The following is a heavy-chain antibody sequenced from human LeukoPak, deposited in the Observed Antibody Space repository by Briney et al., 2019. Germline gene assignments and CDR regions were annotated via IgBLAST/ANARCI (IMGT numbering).Heavy chain of an antibody. J-gene: IGHJ5*02. CDR2: IYYSGTT. CDR1: GASISSGYYY. CDR3: ARDNDDGDYVGWFDP. V-gene: IGHV4-30-4*01. Sequence: SQTLSLTCTVSGASISSGYYYWSWLRQSPGKGPEWIGYIYYSGTTYYSPSLKSRLTISLDTSKNYLSLKLTSVTAADTAIYYCARDNDDGDYVGWFDPWGQGTLVTVSS. D-gene: IGHD4-17*01.